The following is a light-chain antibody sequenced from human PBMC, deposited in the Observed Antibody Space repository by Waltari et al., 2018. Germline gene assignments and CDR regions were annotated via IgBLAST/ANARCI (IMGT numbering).Light chain of an antibody. V-gene: IGLV4-69*01. CDR2: VNSNGSH. Sequence: QLVVTQSPSASASLGASVKLTCTLSSGHSSNIIAWLQQQPEKGPRYLMKVNSNGSHSRGDELPDRFAGSSSGAERYLTISSLQAEDEADYYCQTGGHGTWVFGGGTKLTVL. CDR3: QTGGHGTWV. CDR1: SGHSSNI. J-gene: IGLJ3*02.